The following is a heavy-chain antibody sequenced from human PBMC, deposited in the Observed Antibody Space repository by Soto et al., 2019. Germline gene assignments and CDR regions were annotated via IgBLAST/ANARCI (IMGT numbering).Heavy chain of an antibody. Sequence: GESLKISCKGSGYSFAGYWITWVRQKPGKGLEWMGRIDPSDSQTYYSPSFRGHVAISATKSITTVFLQWSSPRASDTAMYYCARQIYDSDTGPNFQYYFDSWGQGTPVTVSS. CDR1: GYSFAGYW. V-gene: IGHV5-10-1*01. J-gene: IGHJ4*02. CDR2: IDPSDSQT. D-gene: IGHD3-22*01. CDR3: ARQIYDSDTGPNFQYYFDS.